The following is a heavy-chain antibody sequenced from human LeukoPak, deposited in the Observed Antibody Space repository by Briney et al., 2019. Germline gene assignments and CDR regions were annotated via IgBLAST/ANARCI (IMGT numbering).Heavy chain of an antibody. Sequence: ASVKVSCKASGGTFSSYAISWVRQAPGRGLEWMGGIIPIFGTANYAQKFQGRVTITTDESTSTAYMELSSLRSEDTAVYYCARVVASNSWPYYYNGMDVWGQGTTVTVSS. CDR1: GGTFSSYA. CDR2: IIPIFGTA. J-gene: IGHJ6*02. CDR3: ARVVASNSWPYYYNGMDV. D-gene: IGHD6-13*01. V-gene: IGHV1-69*05.